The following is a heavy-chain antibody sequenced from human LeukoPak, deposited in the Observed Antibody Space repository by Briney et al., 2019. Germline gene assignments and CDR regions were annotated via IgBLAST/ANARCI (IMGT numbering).Heavy chain of an antibody. Sequence: GGSLRLSCAASGFTFSSNWMSWVRQAPGKGLVWVSRISGDGSTTSYADSVKGRFTISRDNAKNTLHLQMNSLRAEDTAVYYCAKRSADYYGSRRPSYFDYWGQGTLVTVSS. V-gene: IGHV3-74*01. J-gene: IGHJ4*02. CDR3: AKRSADYYGSRRPSYFDY. CDR1: GFTFSSNW. CDR2: ISGDGSTT. D-gene: IGHD3-10*01.